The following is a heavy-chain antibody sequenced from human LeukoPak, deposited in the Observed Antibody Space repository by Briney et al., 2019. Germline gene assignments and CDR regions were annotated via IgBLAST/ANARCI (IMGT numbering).Heavy chain of an antibody. D-gene: IGHD5-18*01. CDR2: INTNTGNP. Sequence: GGSLRLSCAASGFTFSSYAMHWVRQAPGKGLEWVGWINTNTGNPTYAQGFFTGRYVFSLDTSVNTAYLQITGLKADDTAVYYCGRDPKLGIRGYTYGYIDFWGQGTLVTVAS. CDR1: GFTFSSYA. CDR3: GRDPKLGIRGYTYGYIDF. J-gene: IGHJ4*02. V-gene: IGHV7-4-1*02.